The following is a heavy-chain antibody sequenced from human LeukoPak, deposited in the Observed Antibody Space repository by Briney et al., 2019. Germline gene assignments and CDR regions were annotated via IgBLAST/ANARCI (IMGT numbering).Heavy chain of an antibody. D-gene: IGHD6-13*01. CDR1: GGSISSYY. Sequence: PSETLSLTCTVSGGSISSYYWSWIRQPPGKGLEWIGYIYYSGSTNYNPSLKSRVTISVDTSKNQFSLKLSSVTAADTAVYYCARDQGGAAAGNRNWFDPWGQGTLVTVSS. CDR2: IYYSGST. V-gene: IGHV4-59*01. J-gene: IGHJ5*02. CDR3: ARDQGGAAAGNRNWFDP.